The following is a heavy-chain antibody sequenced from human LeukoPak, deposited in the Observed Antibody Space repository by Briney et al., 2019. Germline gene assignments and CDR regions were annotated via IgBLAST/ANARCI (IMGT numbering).Heavy chain of an antibody. CDR2: IDSSSSTI. V-gene: IGHV3-48*01. J-gene: IGHJ4*02. CDR1: GFTFSSHS. D-gene: IGHD6-19*01. Sequence: GGSLRLSCVASGFTFSSHSMNWVRQAPGKGLEWLSYIDSSSSTIDYEDSVKGRFTISRDNAKNSLYLQMDSLRAVDTAVYYCARGPASGAWLIDYWGQGTLVTVSS. CDR3: ARGPASGAWLIDY.